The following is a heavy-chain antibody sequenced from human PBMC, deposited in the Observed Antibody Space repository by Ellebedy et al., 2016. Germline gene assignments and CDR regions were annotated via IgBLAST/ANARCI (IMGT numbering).Heavy chain of an antibody. D-gene: IGHD3-16*01. CDR2: IRSNAYGGTT. Sequence: GESLKISCTASGFTFGDYAVSWFRQAPGKGLEWVGFIRSNAYGGTTEYAASVKGRFTMSRDDSKSIAYLEMNSLKTDDTAVYYCSREDIVWDHNDYWGQGTLVTVSS. CDR1: GFTFGDYA. J-gene: IGHJ4*02. CDR3: SREDIVWDHNDY. V-gene: IGHV3-49*03.